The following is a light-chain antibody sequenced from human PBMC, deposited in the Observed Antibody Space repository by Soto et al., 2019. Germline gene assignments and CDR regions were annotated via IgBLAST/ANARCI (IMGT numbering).Light chain of an antibody. CDR1: SSDVGAYNY. Sequence: QSALTQPPSASGSPGQSVTISCTGTSSDVGAYNYVTWYQQLPGKAPKLIIYEVSKRPSGVPDRFSGSKSGNTASLTVSGLQAEDEADYYCTSYAGTDSFFYVFGTGTKLTFL. CDR2: EVS. J-gene: IGLJ1*01. V-gene: IGLV2-8*01. CDR3: TSYAGTDSFFYV.